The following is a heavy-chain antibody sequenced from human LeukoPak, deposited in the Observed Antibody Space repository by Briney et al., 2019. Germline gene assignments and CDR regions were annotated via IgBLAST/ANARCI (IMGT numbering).Heavy chain of an antibody. D-gene: IGHD6-25*01. J-gene: IGHJ6*02. CDR2: INQDGSAK. Sequence: GGSLRLSCAASGFSFSSYWMSWVRQTPGKGLEWVADINQDGSAKRYVDSVKGLFTISRDNAKNSLYLEMNSLRVEDTAVYYCARFGHNSGPDVWGQGTTVTVSS. CDR3: ARFGHNSGPDV. V-gene: IGHV3-7*05. CDR1: GFSFSSYW.